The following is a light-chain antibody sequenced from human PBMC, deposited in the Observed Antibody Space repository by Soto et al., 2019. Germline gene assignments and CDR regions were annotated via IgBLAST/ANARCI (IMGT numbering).Light chain of an antibody. CDR1: SSNIGSNT. Sequence: QSVLTQPASVSGTPGQRVTISCSGSSSNIGSNTVSWYQQVPGTAPKLLIYSNNQRPSGVPDRFSGSKSGTSASLATSGLQSEDEADYYCAAWDDSLNAIVFGTGTKVTVL. CDR3: AAWDDSLNAIV. CDR2: SNN. J-gene: IGLJ1*01. V-gene: IGLV1-44*01.